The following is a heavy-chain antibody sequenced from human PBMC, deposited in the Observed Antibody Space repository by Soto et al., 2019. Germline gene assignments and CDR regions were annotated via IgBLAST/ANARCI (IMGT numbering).Heavy chain of an antibody. CDR3: AKVAGLSFGVATPGLWYFDY. Sequence: GGSLRLSCAASGFTFSSYAMSWVRQAPGKGLEWVSAISGSGGSTYYADSVKGRFTISRDNSKNTLYLQMNSLRAEDTAVYYCAKVAGLSFGVATPGLWYFDYWGQGTLVTVSS. V-gene: IGHV3-23*01. CDR1: GFTFSSYA. J-gene: IGHJ4*02. CDR2: ISGSGGST. D-gene: IGHD3-3*01.